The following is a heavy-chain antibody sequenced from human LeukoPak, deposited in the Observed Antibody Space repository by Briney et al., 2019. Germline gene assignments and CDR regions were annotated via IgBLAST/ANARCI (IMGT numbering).Heavy chain of an antibody. CDR2: INHNHGS. CDR1: GQSVSEYY. CDR3: AREDYYFDS. J-gene: IGHJ4*02. V-gene: IGHV4-34*01. Sequence: SETLSLTCSVSGQSVSEYYWTWMRQPPGKGLEWIGEINHNHGSKYNPSLNSRATISLDTSKNQFSLSLHSVTAADSAVCYCAREDYYFDSWGQGTLVAVSS. D-gene: IGHD2-15*01.